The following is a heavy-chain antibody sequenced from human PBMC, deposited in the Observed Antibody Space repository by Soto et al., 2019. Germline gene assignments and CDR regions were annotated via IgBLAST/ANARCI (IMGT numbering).Heavy chain of an antibody. CDR1: GFSISGYA. V-gene: IGHV3-48*01. CDR2: ISSSSSAI. CDR3: ARDDLLRLGELSFSHPDY. J-gene: IGHJ4*02. Sequence: HPGGSLRLSCSASGFSISGYALNWVRQAPGKGPEWVSFISSSSSAICYADSVKGRFSISRDNAKNTLYLQMNSLRAEDTAVYYCARDDLLRLGELSFSHPDYWGQGTLVTVSS. D-gene: IGHD3-16*02.